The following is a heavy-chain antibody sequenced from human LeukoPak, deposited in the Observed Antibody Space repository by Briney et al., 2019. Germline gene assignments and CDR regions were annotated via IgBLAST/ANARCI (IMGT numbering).Heavy chain of an antibody. CDR1: GFTVSSNY. CDR3: ARGHPHSSGWYWRTNWYFDL. CDR2: IYSGGST. D-gene: IGHD6-19*01. J-gene: IGHJ2*01. Sequence: PGGSLRLSCAASGFTVSSNYMSWVRQAPGKGLEWVSVIYSGGSTYYADSVKGRFTISRDNSKNTLYLQMNSLRAEDTAVYYCARGHPHSSGWYWRTNWYFDLWGRGTLVTVSS. V-gene: IGHV3-53*01.